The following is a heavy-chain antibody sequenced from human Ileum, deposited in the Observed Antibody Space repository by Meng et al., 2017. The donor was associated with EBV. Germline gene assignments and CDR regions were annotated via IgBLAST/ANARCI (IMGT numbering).Heavy chain of an antibody. V-gene: IGHV4-34*12. J-gene: IGHJ4*02. CDR3: ARRPTGIDY. CDR2: IIHGGSP. Sequence: VHSHHGADGRLKRSETLSLTGAVNGGSVSGAYWNWIRQPPGKGLEWIGEIIHGGSPSYNPSLKSRVTISIDTSKNQLSLMLSSVTAADTAVYYCARRPTGIDYWGQGTLVTVSS. CDR1: GGSVSGAY. D-gene: IGHD2-8*02.